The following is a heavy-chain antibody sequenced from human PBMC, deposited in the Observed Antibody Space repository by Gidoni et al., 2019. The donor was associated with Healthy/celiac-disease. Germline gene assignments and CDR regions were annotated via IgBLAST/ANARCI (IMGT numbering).Heavy chain of an antibody. V-gene: IGHV1-8*01. CDR1: GYPFTSYA. D-gene: IGHD2-2*01. J-gene: IGHJ6*02. CDR3: ARGQYQLLYYGMDV. Sequence: QVQLVQSGAEVKKPGASVKVSGKASGYPFTSYAINWVRQATGQGLEWMGWRNPNSGNTGYAQKFQGRVTMTRNTSISTAYMELSSLRSEDTAVYYCARGQYQLLYYGMDVWGQGTTVTVSS. CDR2: RNPNSGNT.